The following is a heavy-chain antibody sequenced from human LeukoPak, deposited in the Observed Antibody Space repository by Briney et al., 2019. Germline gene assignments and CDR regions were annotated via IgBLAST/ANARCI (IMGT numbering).Heavy chain of an antibody. CDR2: IYYSGST. CDR3: AREGTTVTTIGAFDI. J-gene: IGHJ3*02. Sequence: PSETLTLTCTVSGGSISSSDYYWGWIRQPPGKGLEWIGTIYYSGSTFYNPSLKSRVTISFDASKNQFSLKLSSVTAADTAVYYCAREGTTVTTIGAFDIWGQGTMVTVSS. D-gene: IGHD4-17*01. V-gene: IGHV4-39*07. CDR1: GGSISSSDYY.